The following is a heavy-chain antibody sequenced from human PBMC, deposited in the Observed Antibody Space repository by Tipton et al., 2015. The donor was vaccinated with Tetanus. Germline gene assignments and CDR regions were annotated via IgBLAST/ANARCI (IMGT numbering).Heavy chain of an antibody. D-gene: IGHD5-24*01. J-gene: IGHJ3*01. CDR3: ARGGRDAYNNPLGAFDV. CDR2: ISHSGSS. V-gene: IGHV4-34*01. CDR1: GGSFSLYY. Sequence: LRLSCTVSGGSFSLYYWNWVRQSPGKGLEWIGEISHSGSSSYSPSLKSRVTISVDTSKNQFSLRLRPVAAADTAVYYCARGGRDAYNNPLGAFDVRGRGTTVTVSS.